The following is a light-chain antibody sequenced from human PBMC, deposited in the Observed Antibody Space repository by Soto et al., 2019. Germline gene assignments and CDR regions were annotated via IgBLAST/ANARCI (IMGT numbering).Light chain of an antibody. CDR3: QQYGGSVT. CDR1: QSVNNNY. V-gene: IGKV3-20*01. Sequence: EIVLTQSPGTLSLFPGERATLSCRASQSVNNNYLGWYQQKPGQAPRLLIYSTSRRSRGIPDRFSGSGSGTDFTLTIGRLEPEDFAVYYCQQYGGSVTFGGGTKVEIK. CDR2: STS. J-gene: IGKJ4*01.